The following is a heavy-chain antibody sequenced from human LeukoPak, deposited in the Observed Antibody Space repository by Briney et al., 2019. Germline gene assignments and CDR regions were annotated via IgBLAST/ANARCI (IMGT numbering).Heavy chain of an antibody. V-gene: IGHV3-30*04. D-gene: IGHD3-16*01. J-gene: IGHJ4*02. Sequence: GGSLRLSCAASGFTFSSYAMHWVRQAPGKGLEWVAVISYDGSNKYYADSVKGRFTISRDNSKNTLYLQMNSLRAEDTAVYYCAGGGGSPTSYFCFWGQGTLGNGSS. CDR2: ISYDGSNK. CDR1: GFTFSSYA. CDR3: AGGGGSPTSYFCF.